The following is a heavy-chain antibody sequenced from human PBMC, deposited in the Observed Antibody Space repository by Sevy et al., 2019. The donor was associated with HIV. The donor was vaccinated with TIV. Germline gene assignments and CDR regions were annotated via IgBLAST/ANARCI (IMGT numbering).Heavy chain of an antibody. Sequence: GSLRLSCAAAGFTFNNAWMHWVRQAPGRGLEWIGRIKSETDGATTDYAAPVKGRFTISRDDSKDTLYLQMNSLLAEDTAVYYCWDTNDSGPWDYWGRGTLVTVSS. CDR3: WDTNDSGPWDY. CDR2: IKSETDGATT. CDR1: GFTFNNAW. D-gene: IGHD3-22*01. V-gene: IGHV3-15*01. J-gene: IGHJ4*02.